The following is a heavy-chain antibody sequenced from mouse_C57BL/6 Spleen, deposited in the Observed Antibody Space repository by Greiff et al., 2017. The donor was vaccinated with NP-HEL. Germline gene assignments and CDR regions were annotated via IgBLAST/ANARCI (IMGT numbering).Heavy chain of an antibody. V-gene: IGHV1-76*01. CDR1: GYTFTDYY. D-gene: IGHD3-1*01. Sequence: VQLQQSGAELVRPGASVKLSCKASGYTFTDYYINWVKQRPGQGLEWIARIYPGSGNTYYNEKFKGKATLTAEKSSSTAYMQLSSLTSEDSAVYFCARYSGRSDRGYYAMDDWGQGTSVTVSS. CDR2: IYPGSGNT. CDR3: ARYSGRSDRGYYAMDD. J-gene: IGHJ4*01.